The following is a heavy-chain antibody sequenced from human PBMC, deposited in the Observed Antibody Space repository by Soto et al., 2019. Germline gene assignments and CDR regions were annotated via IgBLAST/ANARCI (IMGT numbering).Heavy chain of an antibody. J-gene: IGHJ6*02. V-gene: IGHV1-18*01. CDR3: ARRQWMVSGYYSGMDV. CDR1: GYTFTSYG. D-gene: IGHD6-19*01. CDR2: TSAYKGNT. Sequence: QVQLVQSGAEVKKPGASVKVSCKASGYTFTSYGISWVRQAPGQGLEGMGWTSAYKGNTNYAQKLQGRDTMTTDTTTGRAYMELRGLRSDDTAVCYCARRQWMVSGYYSGMDVWGQGTTGTVS.